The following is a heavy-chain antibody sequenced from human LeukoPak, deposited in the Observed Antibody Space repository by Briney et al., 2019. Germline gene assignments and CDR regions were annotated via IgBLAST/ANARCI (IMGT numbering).Heavy chain of an antibody. V-gene: IGHV3-11*01. J-gene: IGHJ5*02. CDR3: AKGITTTLSLDP. CDR1: GFTFSDYY. Sequence: GGSLRLSCATSGFTFSDYYMTWIRQAPGKGLEWVSFISHSGASIYYADSAKGRFTISRDDSNNSVSLQMNSLRADDTALYYCAKGITTTLSLDPWGQGTLVSVSS. D-gene: IGHD1-14*01. CDR2: ISHSGASI.